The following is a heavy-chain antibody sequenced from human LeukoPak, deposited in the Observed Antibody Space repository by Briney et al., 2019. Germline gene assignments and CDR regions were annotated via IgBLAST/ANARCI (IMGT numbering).Heavy chain of an antibody. V-gene: IGHV3-53*05. J-gene: IGHJ4*02. D-gene: IGHD3-10*01. CDR3: TRDHYTYYGSGSPFDY. CDR1: GFTISDNY. CDR2: IYKDGST. Sequence: GGSLRLSCGISGFTISDNYMTWVRQAPGKGLEWVSVIYKDGSTYYADSVNGRFTISRDNSKNTLYLQMNSLRAEDTALYYCTRDHYTYYGSGSPFDYWGQGTLVTVSS.